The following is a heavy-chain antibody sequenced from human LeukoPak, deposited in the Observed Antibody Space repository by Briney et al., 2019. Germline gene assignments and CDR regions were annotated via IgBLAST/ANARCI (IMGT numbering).Heavy chain of an antibody. V-gene: IGHV4-59*08. CDR3: ARHKTGGTYPLDY. CDR1: GGSISPYY. Sequence: SETLSLTCTVSGGSISPYYWSWIRQPPGKRLEWIGYIFYSGSTNYNPSLKSRVTISVDVSKNQFSLKLSSVTAADTAVYYCARHKTGGTYPLDYWGQGTLVTVSS. J-gene: IGHJ4*02. CDR2: IFYSGST. D-gene: IGHD1-26*01.